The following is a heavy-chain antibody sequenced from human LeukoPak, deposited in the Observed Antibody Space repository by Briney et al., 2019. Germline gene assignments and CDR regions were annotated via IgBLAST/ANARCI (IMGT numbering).Heavy chain of an antibody. CDR2: IKQDGSEK. CDR1: GFSFSTYW. J-gene: IGHJ4*02. D-gene: IGHD6-13*01. CDR3: ATDLGSSRPNF. Sequence: GGSLRLSCAASGFSFSTYWMSWVRQAPGKGLEWVANIKQDGSEKYYVDSAKGRFTISRDNAKNSLYLQMNSLRAEDTAVYYCATDLGSSRPNFWGQGILVTVSS. V-gene: IGHV3-7*01.